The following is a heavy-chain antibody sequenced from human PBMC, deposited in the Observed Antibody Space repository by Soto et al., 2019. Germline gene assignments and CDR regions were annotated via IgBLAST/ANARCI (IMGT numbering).Heavy chain of an antibody. CDR1: GFIFTTSD. D-gene: IGHD2-21*02. CDR2: ITITGDTT. J-gene: IGHJ4*02. V-gene: IGHV3-23*04. CDR3: GKGGGGDHGY. Sequence: EVQLVESEGGLVQPGGSLRLSCEASGFIFTTSDMSWVRQAPGKGLEWISSITITGDTTHYADSVKGRFTISRDNSRNPGFLQMDSLRGDTTAVFYCGKGGGGDHGYWGQGTLVAVSS.